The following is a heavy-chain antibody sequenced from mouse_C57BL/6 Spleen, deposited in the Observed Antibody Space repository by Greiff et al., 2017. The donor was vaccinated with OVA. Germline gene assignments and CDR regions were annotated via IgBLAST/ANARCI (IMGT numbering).Heavy chain of an antibody. J-gene: IGHJ1*03. D-gene: IGHD4-1*01. Sequence: EVQGVESGGDLVKPGGSLKLSCAASGFTFSSYGMSWVRQTPDKRLEWVATISSGGSYTYYPDSVKGRFTISRDNAKNPLYLQMSSLKSEDTAMYYCARHVGLGEGWYFDVWGTGTTVTVSS. CDR1: GFTFSSYG. CDR3: ARHVGLGEGWYFDV. V-gene: IGHV5-6*01. CDR2: ISSGGSYT.